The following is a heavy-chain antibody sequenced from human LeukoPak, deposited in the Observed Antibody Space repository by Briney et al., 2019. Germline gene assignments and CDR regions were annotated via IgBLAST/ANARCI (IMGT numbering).Heavy chain of an antibody. V-gene: IGHV3-15*01. CDR1: GFTFSNAW. CDR2: IKSKTDGGTT. D-gene: IGHD5-18*01. Sequence: PGGSLRLSCAASGFTFSNAWMSWVRQAPGKGLEWVGRIKSKTDGGTTDYAAPVKGRFTISRDDSKNTLYLQMNSLRAEDTAVYYCAKVFVDTARAGFDYWGQGTLVTVSS. CDR3: AKVFVDTARAGFDY. J-gene: IGHJ4*02.